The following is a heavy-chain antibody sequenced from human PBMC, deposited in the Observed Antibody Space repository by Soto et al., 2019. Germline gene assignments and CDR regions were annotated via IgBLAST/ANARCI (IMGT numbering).Heavy chain of an antibody. CDR3: ARANYYGSPGDFDY. CDR1: GFGFTFSTSA. V-gene: IGHV3-48*01. D-gene: IGHD3-10*01. J-gene: IGHJ4*02. Sequence: GGSLRLSCAASGFGFTFSTSAMSWVRQAPGKGLEWVSYISSSSSTIYYADSVKGRFTISRDNAKNSLYLQMNSLRAEDTAVYYCARANYYGSPGDFDYWGQGTLVTVSS. CDR2: ISSSSSTI.